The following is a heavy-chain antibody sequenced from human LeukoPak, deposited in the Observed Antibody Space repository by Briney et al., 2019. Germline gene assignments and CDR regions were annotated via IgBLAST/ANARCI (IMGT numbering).Heavy chain of an antibody. Sequence: SVKVSCKASGGTFSSYAISWVRQAPGQGLEWMGGIIPIFGTTDYAQKFQGRVTITADKSTSTAYMELSSLRSDDTAVYYCARYGSGSYYNAEYFQHWGQGTLVTVSS. CDR1: GGTFSSYA. J-gene: IGHJ1*01. CDR2: IIPIFGTT. D-gene: IGHD3-10*01. CDR3: ARYGSGSYYNAEYFQH. V-gene: IGHV1-69*06.